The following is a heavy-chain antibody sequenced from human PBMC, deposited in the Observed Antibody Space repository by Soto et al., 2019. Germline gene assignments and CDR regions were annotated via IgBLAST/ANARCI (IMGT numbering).Heavy chain of an antibody. Sequence: QVQLQESGPGLVKPSETLSLTCAVSGGSISSDNWWCWVRQPPGKGLEWIGEIFHSGRTNYNPSLKSRFTISVDKSKNQFSLRLDSVTAADTAVYYCASIRWADAFVIWGQGTMVTVSS. V-gene: IGHV4-4*02. CDR1: GGSISSDNW. J-gene: IGHJ3*02. CDR3: ASIRWADAFVI. CDR2: IFHSGRT. D-gene: IGHD2-21*01.